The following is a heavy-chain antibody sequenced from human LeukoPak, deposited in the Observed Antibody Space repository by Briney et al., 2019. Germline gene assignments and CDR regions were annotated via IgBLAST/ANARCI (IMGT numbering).Heavy chain of an antibody. V-gene: IGHV3-7*01. CDR1: GFTFISYW. Sequence: RGSLRLSCAASGFTFISYWMGWVRQAPGKRPEWVANMNIDGSEKYYADSVKGRFTISRDNARNSVYLQMNGLRVEDTAVYYCARDPVEWELLLDYWGQGTLVTVSS. J-gene: IGHJ4*02. CDR2: MNIDGSEK. CDR3: ARDPVEWELLLDY. D-gene: IGHD1-26*01.